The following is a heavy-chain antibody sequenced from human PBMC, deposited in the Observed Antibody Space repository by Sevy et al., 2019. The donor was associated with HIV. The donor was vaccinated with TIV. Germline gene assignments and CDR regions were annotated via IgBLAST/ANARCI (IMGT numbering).Heavy chain of an antibody. J-gene: IGHJ6*02. V-gene: IGHV4-59*01. D-gene: IGHD3-10*01. Sequence: SETLSLTCTVSGGSISSYYWSWIRQPPGKGLEWIGYIYYSGSTNYTPSLKSRVTISVDTSKNQFSLKLSSVTAADTAVYYCARSLLWFGSWGGMDVWGQGTTVTVSS. CDR1: GGSISSYY. CDR3: ARSLLWFGSWGGMDV. CDR2: IYYSGST.